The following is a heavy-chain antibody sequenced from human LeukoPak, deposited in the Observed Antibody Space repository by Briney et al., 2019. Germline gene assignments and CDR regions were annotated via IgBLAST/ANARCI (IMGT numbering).Heavy chain of an antibody. D-gene: IGHD3-10*02. CDR3: AELGITMIGGV. CDR2: TSSSGSTI. J-gene: IGHJ6*04. Sequence: GGSLRLSCAASGSTFSSYEMNWVRQAPGKGLEWVSYTSSSGSTIYYADSVKGRFTISRDNAKNSLYLQMNSLRAEDTAVYYCAELGITMIGGVGGKGTTVTISS. V-gene: IGHV3-48*03. CDR1: GSTFSSYE.